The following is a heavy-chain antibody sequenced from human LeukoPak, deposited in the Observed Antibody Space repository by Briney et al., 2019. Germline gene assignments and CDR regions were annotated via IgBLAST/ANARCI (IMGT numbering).Heavy chain of an antibody. CDR2: INPSGGST. CDR1: GYTFTSYY. V-gene: IGHV1-46*01. D-gene: IGHD2-15*01. Sequence: ASVKVSCKASGYTFTSYYMHWVRQAPGQRLEWMGMINPSGGSTSYAQRFQGRVTMTRDTSTSTVYMELSSPRSEDTAVYYCAIWGKLPTHDYWGQGTLVTVSS. CDR3: AIWGKLPTHDY. J-gene: IGHJ4*02.